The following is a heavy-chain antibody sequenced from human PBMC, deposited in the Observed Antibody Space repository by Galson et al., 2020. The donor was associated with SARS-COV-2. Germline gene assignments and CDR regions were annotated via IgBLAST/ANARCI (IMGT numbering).Heavy chain of an antibody. CDR3: AKLGRIYDFWSGYRQDDAFDI. CDR2: ISWDGGST. Sequence: GESLKISCAASGFTFDDYTMHWVRQAPGKGLEWVSLISWDGGSTYYADSVKGRFTISRDNSKNSLYLQMNSLRTEDTALYYCAKLGRIYDFWSGYRQDDAFDIWGQGTMVTVSS. J-gene: IGHJ3*02. CDR1: GFTFDDYT. V-gene: IGHV3-43*01. D-gene: IGHD3-3*01.